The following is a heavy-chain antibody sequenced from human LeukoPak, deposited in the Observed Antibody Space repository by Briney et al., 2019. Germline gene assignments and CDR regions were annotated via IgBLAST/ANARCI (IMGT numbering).Heavy chain of an antibody. Sequence: SVKVSCKASGGTFSSYAISWVRQAPGQGLEWMGGIIPIFGTANYAQKFQGRVTITTDESTSTAYMELRSLRSEDTAVYYCARGLGGTIYYYYMDVWGKGTTVTVSS. CDR1: GGTFSSYA. CDR3: ARGLGGTIYYYYMDV. J-gene: IGHJ6*03. D-gene: IGHD3-3*01. CDR2: IIPIFGTA. V-gene: IGHV1-69*05.